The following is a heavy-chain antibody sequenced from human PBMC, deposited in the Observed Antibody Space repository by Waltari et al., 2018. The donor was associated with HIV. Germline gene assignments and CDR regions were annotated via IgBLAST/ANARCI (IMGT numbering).Heavy chain of an antibody. CDR3: ARGQGLGTFDC. V-gene: IGHV4-38-2*01. CDR2: IYHSGST. Sequence: QVQLQESGPGLVKSSETLSLTCAVSGYSISSGYYWGWIRQPPGKGLEGIGIIYHSGSTYYNPALKSRVPISADTSNNQFSLKVSSVTAADTAVYYCARGQGLGTFDCWGQGTLVTVSS. CDR1: GYSISSGYY. D-gene: IGHD6-19*01. J-gene: IGHJ4*02.